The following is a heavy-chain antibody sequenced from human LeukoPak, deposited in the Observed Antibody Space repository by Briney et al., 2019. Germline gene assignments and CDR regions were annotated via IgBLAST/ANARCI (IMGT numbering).Heavy chain of an antibody. V-gene: IGHV4-59*01. J-gene: IGHJ4*02. CDR3: ARGYSSGWYPYYFDY. D-gene: IGHD6-19*01. CDR2: IYCSGST. Sequence: SETLSLTCTVSGGSISSYYWSWIRQPPGKGLEWIGYIYCSGSTNYNPSLKSRVTISVDTSKNQFSLKLSSVTAADTAVYYCARGYSSGWYPYYFDYWGQGTLVTVPS. CDR1: GGSISSYY.